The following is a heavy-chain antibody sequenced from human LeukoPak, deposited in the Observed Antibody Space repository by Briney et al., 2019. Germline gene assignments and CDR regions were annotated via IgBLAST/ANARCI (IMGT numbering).Heavy chain of an antibody. CDR3: ARVAAAGTIY. J-gene: IGHJ4*02. CDR1: GGSFTSYG. V-gene: IGHV1-69*13. CDR2: IIPIYGRA. Sequence: SVKVSCTASGGSFTSYGISWVRQAPGQGLEWMGKIIPIYGRANYGQKFQGRVTITADESTTTSYMELSSLTAEDMAVYYCARVAAAGTIYWGQGTLVTVSS. D-gene: IGHD6-13*01.